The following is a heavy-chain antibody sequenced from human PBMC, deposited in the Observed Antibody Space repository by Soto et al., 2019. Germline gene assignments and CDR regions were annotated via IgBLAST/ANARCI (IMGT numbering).Heavy chain of an antibody. CDR2: ISAYNGNT. V-gene: IGHV1-18*01. D-gene: IGHD6-19*01. J-gene: IGHJ4*02. CDR3: ARAPRIAVAGDFDY. CDR1: GYTFTSYG. Sequence: ASVKVSCKASGYTFTSYGISWVRQAPGQGLEWMGWISAYNGNTNYAQKLQGRVTMTTDTSTSTAYMELRSLRSDDTAVYYCARAPRIAVAGDFDYWGQGTLVTVSS.